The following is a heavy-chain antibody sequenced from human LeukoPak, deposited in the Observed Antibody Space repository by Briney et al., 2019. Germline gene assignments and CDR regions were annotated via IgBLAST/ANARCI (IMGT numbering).Heavy chain of an antibody. V-gene: IGHV4-34*01. J-gene: IGHJ5*02. D-gene: IGHD3-9*01. CDR3: ARGLGLRYFDWSKNWFDP. CDR1: GGSFSGYY. Sequence: SETLSLTCAVYGGSFSGYYWSWIRQPPGKGLEWIGEINHSGSTNYNPSLKSRVTISVDTSKNQFSLQLSSVTAADTAVYYCARGLGLRYFDWSKNWFDPWGQGTLVTVSS. CDR2: INHSGST.